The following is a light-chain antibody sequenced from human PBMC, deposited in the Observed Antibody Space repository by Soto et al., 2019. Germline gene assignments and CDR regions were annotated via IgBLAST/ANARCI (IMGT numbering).Light chain of an antibody. Sequence: EMVLTQSPGTLYLSPGERATLSCRASQSVSSSSLAWYQQKPGQAPRLLIYGTSNRATGIPDRFSGSGFTLTISRLEPEDFAVYYCQQYGSSPWTFGQGTKLEIK. V-gene: IGKV3-20*01. CDR3: QQYGSSPWT. CDR1: QSVSSSS. J-gene: IGKJ1*01. CDR2: GTS.